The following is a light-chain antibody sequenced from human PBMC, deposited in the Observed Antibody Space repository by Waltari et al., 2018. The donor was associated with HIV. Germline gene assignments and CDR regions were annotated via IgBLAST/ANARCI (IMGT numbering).Light chain of an antibody. Sequence: DIQMTQSPSSLSASVGDRVTITCRTSRTVINNWNWYQQKPGTAPKLLIYDVSTLETGAPTRFSGSGSGTDFTLTIDNLQPGDFATYFCQQSYSSPLTFGPGTKVEVK. CDR1: RTVINN. V-gene: IGKV1-39*01. J-gene: IGKJ3*01. CDR2: DVS. CDR3: QQSYSSPLT.